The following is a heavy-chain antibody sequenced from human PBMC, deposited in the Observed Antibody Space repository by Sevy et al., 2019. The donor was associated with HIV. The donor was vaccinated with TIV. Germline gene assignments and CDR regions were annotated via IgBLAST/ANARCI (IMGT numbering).Heavy chain of an antibody. J-gene: IGHJ6*02. V-gene: IGHV3-30*03. D-gene: IGHD6-6*01. CDR1: GFTFSSYG. CDR2: ILYDGSNK. CDR3: ARGLAALPGYYYGMDV. Sequence: GGSLRLSCAASGFTFSSYGMHWVRQAPGKGLEWVAVILYDGSNKYYADSVKGRFTISRENSKNTLYLQMNSLRAGDTAVYYCARGLAALPGYYYGMDVWGQGTAVTVSS.